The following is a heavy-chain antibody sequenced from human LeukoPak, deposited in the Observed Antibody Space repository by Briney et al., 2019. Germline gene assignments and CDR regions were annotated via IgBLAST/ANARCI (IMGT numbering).Heavy chain of an antibody. D-gene: IGHD6-13*01. CDR2: INHSGST. CDR1: GGSFSGYY. CDR3: ARGRAAAGLRH. Sequence: PSETLSLTCAVYGGSFSGYYRSWIRQPPGKGLEWIGEINHSGSTNYNPSLKSRVTISVDTSKNQFSLKLSSVTAADTAVYYCARGRAAAGLRHWGQGTLVTVSS. J-gene: IGHJ1*01. V-gene: IGHV4-34*01.